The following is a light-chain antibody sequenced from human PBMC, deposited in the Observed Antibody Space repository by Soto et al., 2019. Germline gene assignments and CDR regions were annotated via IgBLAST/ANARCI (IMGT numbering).Light chain of an antibody. CDR3: AAWDDSLNGVV. J-gene: IGLJ2*01. CDR2: TDN. V-gene: IGLV1-44*01. CDR1: SSNIGHNT. Sequence: QSVLTQPPSGSGTPGQRVTISCSGSSSNIGHNTVNWYQQIPGTAPKLLMYTDNQRPSGVPARFSASKSGTSASLAISGLQSEDEADYYCAAWDDSLNGVVFGGGTKLTVL.